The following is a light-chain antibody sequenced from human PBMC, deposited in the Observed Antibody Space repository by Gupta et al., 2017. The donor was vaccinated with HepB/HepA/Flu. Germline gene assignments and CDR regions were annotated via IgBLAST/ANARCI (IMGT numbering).Light chain of an antibody. Sequence: QSGLTQPLSVSGAPGQRVTITCTGRSSNIGASYDVHWYHQFPGTAPKLLIYVSSNRPSELPDRFSGSKSGTSASLAITGLQAENEADYYCQSYDSSLSGVEFGCGTKLTVL. J-gene: IGLJ2*01. CDR3: QSYDSSLSGVE. CDR2: VSS. V-gene: IGLV1-40*01. CDR1: SSNIGASYD.